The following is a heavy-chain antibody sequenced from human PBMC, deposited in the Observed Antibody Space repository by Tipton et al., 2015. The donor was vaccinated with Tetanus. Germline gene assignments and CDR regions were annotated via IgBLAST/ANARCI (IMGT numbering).Heavy chain of an antibody. CDR3: ARAPDFWTVYYFYFGIDV. J-gene: IGHJ6*02. V-gene: IGHV1-18*01. Sequence: QSGPEVKKPGASVKVSCKASGYTFTNYGITWVRQAPGQGLEWMGWISAYNGNTNRAQKLQDRLTMTTDTSTSTAYMELRSLRSDDTAVYCCARAPDFWTVYYFYFGIDVWGQGTAVTASS. D-gene: IGHD3/OR15-3a*01. CDR2: ISAYNGNT. CDR1: GYTFTNYG.